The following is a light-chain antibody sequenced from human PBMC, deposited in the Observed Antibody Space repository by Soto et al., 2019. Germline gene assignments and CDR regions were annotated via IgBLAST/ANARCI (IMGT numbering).Light chain of an antibody. Sequence: QSALTQPASVSGSPGQSITISCAGTSSDVGSYNLVSWYRQHPGKAPKLMIYEGSERPSGVSKRFSGSKSGNTASLTISGLQAGDEADYYCCSYASSNTLIFGGGTKVTVL. J-gene: IGLJ2*01. CDR3: CSYASSNTLI. V-gene: IGLV2-23*01. CDR2: EGS. CDR1: SSDVGSYNL.